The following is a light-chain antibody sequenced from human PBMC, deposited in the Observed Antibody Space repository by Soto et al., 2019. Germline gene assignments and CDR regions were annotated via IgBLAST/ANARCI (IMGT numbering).Light chain of an antibody. Sequence: QAVVTQEPSLTVSPGGTVTLTCGSSTGAVTSGHYPYWFQQKPGQAPRTLIYDTSNKHSWTPARFSGSLLGGKAALTLSGAQPEDEAEYYCLLSYSGARGPDVFGTGTKLTVL. J-gene: IGLJ1*01. CDR1: TGAVTSGHY. CDR2: DTS. V-gene: IGLV7-46*01. CDR3: LLSYSGARGPDV.